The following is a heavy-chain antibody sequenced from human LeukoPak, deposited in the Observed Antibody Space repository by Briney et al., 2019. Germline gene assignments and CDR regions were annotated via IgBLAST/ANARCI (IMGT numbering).Heavy chain of an antibody. D-gene: IGHD3-16*02. V-gene: IGHV3-48*04. CDR3: ARLDYDYVWGSYRSFDY. CDR1: GFTFSSYS. Sequence: GGSLRLSCAASGFTFSSYSMNWVRQAPGKGLEWVSYISSSSSTIYYADSVKGRFTISRDNAKNSLYLQMNSLRAEDTAVYYCARLDYDYVWGSYRSFDYWGQGTLVTVSS. CDR2: ISSSSSTI. J-gene: IGHJ4*02.